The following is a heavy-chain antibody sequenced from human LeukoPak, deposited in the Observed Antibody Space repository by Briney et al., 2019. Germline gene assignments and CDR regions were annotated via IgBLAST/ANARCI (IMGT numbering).Heavy chain of an antibody. Sequence: GGSLRLSCTASGFTFGDYAMSWFRQAPGKGLEWVGFIRSKAYGRTTQYAASVKRRFTISGNDSTSIAYLQMNSLKTEDTAVYYCTRGIRFLEWLSAYWAQGTLVTVSS. V-gene: IGHV3-49*03. CDR2: IRSKAYGRTT. D-gene: IGHD3-3*01. CDR3: TRGIRFLEWLSAY. CDR1: GFTFGDYA. J-gene: IGHJ4*02.